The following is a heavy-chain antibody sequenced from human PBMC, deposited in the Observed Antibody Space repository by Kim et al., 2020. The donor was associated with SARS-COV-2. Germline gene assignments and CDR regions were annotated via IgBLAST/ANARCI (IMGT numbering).Heavy chain of an antibody. CDR2: ISSSSSTI. CDR1: GFTFSSYS. D-gene: IGHD3-22*01. J-gene: IGHJ3*02. V-gene: IGHV3-48*02. CDR3: ASRVYYYDSSGYYYDAFDI. Sequence: GGSLRLSCAASGFTFSSYSMNWVRQAPGKGLEWVSYISSSSSTIYYADSVKGRFTISRDNAKNSLYLQMNSLRDEDTAVYYCASRVYYYDSSGYYYDAFDIWGQGTMVTVSS.